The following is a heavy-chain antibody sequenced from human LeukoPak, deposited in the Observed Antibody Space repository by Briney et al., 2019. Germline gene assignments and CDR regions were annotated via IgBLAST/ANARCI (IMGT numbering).Heavy chain of an antibody. CDR1: GGSFSGYY. CDR3: ARQDSSGYLVDY. J-gene: IGHJ4*02. D-gene: IGHD3-22*01. Sequence: SETLSLTCAVYGGSFSGYYWSWIRQPPGKGLEWIGEINHSASTNYNPSLKSRVTISVDTSKNQFYLKLSSVTAADTAVYYCARQDSSGYLVDYWGQGTLVTVSS. CDR2: INHSAST. V-gene: IGHV4-34*01.